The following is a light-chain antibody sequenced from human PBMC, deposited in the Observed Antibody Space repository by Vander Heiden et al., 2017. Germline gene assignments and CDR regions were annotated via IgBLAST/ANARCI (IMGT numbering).Light chain of an antibody. V-gene: IGKV4-1*01. Sequence: DIVMTQSSDSLAVSLGERATIDCKSSQSILYSSNNKNYLAWYQQKPGQPPKLLIYWASTRESGVPDRFNGSGSGTDFTLTISSLQAEDVAVYYCQQYFNTLFTFGPGTKVDIK. J-gene: IGKJ3*01. CDR1: QSILYSSNNKNY. CDR2: WAS. CDR3: QQYFNTLFT.